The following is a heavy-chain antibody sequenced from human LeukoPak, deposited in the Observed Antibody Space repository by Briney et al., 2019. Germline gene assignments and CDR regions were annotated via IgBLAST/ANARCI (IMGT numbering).Heavy chain of an antibody. V-gene: IGHV3-21*01. J-gene: IGHJ6*03. D-gene: IGHD2-15*01. Sequence: VGSLRLSCAASGFTFSSYTLTWVRQAPGKGLEWVSSISSSTSYIYYSHSAKGRFTISRDNAKNSLYLQMNSLRAEDTALYYCARVPSDRTKYMDVWGKGTTVTVSS. CDR3: ARVPSDRTKYMDV. CDR1: GFTFSSYT. CDR2: ISSSTSYI.